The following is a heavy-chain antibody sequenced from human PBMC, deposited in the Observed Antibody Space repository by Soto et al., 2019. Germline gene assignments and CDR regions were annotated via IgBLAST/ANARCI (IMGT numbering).Heavy chain of an antibody. J-gene: IGHJ4*02. D-gene: IGHD3-22*01. Sequence: QVQLVESGGGVVQPGRSLRLSCAASGFTFSSYAMHWVRQALGKGPEWVAVISYDGTNKYYADSVKGRFTISRDNSKNTLYLQMNSLRAEDTAVYYCARLEGYDSSGYYPTPWGQGTLVTVSS. CDR2: ISYDGTNK. CDR3: ARLEGYDSSGYYPTP. CDR1: GFTFSSYA. V-gene: IGHV3-30-3*01.